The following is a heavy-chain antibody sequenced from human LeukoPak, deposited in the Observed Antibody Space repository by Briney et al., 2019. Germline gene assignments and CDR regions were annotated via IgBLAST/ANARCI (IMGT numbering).Heavy chain of an antibody. J-gene: IGHJ4*02. CDR1: GSTFSSYS. Sequence: GGSLRLSCAASGSTFSSYSMNWVRQAPGKGLEWVSYISSSSSTIYYADSVKGRFTISRDNAKNSLYLQMNSLRAEDTAVYYCARAPLLWFGELGADYWGQGTLVTVSS. CDR3: ARAPLLWFGELGADY. V-gene: IGHV3-48*01. CDR2: ISSSSSTI. D-gene: IGHD3-10*01.